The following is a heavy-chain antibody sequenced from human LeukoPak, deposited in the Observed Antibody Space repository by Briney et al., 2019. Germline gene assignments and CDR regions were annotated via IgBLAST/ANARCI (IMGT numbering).Heavy chain of an antibody. Sequence: GGSLRLSCAASGFTFSSYAMSWVRQAPGKGLEWVSAISGSGGSTYYADSVKGRFTISRDNSKNTLYLQMNSLRAEDTAVYYCAKDGVRYCSGGSCYNPFDYWGQGTLVTVSS. J-gene: IGHJ4*02. CDR2: ISGSGGST. CDR1: GFTFSSYA. D-gene: IGHD2-15*01. V-gene: IGHV3-23*01. CDR3: AKDGVRYCSGGSCYNPFDY.